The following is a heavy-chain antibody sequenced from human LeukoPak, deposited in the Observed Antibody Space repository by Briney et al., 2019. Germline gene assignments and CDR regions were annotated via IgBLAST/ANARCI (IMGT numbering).Heavy chain of an antibody. CDR1: GFTFGSYW. V-gene: IGHV3-74*01. D-gene: IGHD1-26*01. CDR2: INSDGSST. CDR3: ARAGEGLLAYSFDI. J-gene: IGHJ3*02. Sequence: PGGSLRLSCAASGFTFGSYWMHWVRQAPGKGLVWVSRINSDGSSTSYADSVKGRFTISRDNAKNTLYLQMNSLRAEDTAVYYCARAGEGLLAYSFDIWGQGTMVSVSS.